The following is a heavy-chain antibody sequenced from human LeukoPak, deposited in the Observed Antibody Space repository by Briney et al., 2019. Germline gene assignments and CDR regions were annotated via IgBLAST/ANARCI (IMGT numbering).Heavy chain of an antibody. D-gene: IGHD1-26*01. CDR2: ISAYNGNT. CDR3: ARDLDEVIVGATSWGFDY. Sequence: ASVKASCKASGGTFSSYAISWVRQAPGQGLEWMGWISAYNGNTNYAQKFQGRVTITADKSTSTAYMELSSLRSEDTAVYYCARDLDEVIVGATSWGFDYWGQGTLVTVSS. V-gene: IGHV1-69*10. J-gene: IGHJ4*02. CDR1: GGTFSSYA.